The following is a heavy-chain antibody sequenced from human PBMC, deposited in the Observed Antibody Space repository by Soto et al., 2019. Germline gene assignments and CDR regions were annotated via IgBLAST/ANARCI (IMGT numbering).Heavy chain of an antibody. Sequence: QVQLVQSGAEVKKPGASVKVSCKASGYTFTSYGISWVRQAPGQGLEWMGWISAYNGNTNYAQKLQGRVTMTTDTSTRTAYMELRSLRSDDTAVYYCARGKIRGYYVFWSGYSLDYWGQGTLVTVSS. V-gene: IGHV1-18*01. J-gene: IGHJ4*02. CDR2: ISAYNGNT. CDR1: GYTFTSYG. CDR3: ARGKIRGYYVFWSGYSLDY. D-gene: IGHD3-3*01.